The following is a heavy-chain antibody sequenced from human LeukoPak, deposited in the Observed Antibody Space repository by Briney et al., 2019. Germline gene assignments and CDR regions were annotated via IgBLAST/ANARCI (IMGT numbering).Heavy chain of an antibody. V-gene: IGHV4-59*01. CDR3: ARANYGDYNWFDP. CDR1: GGSISSSY. CDR2: IYYSGST. J-gene: IGHJ5*02. Sequence: PSETLSLTCTVSGGSISSSYWSWTRQPPAKGLHWIGYIYYSGSTNYNPSLKSRVTISVDTSKNQFSLKLSSVTAADTAVYYCARANYGDYNWFDPWGQGTLVTVSS. D-gene: IGHD4-17*01.